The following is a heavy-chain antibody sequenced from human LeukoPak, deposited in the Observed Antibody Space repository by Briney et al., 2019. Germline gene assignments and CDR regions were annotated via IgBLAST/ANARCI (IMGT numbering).Heavy chain of an antibody. CDR2: INSGGTVT. Sequence: PGGSLRLSCAASGFTFSDFWMHWVRQTPGKGLVWVSRINSGGTVTNYADSVKGRLTISRDNAKNTLYLQMNSLRAEDTAVYYCARDPACSGGSCDLFDYWGQGTLVTVSS. CDR1: GFTFSDFW. V-gene: IGHV3-74*01. CDR3: ARDPACSGGSCDLFDY. D-gene: IGHD2-15*01. J-gene: IGHJ4*02.